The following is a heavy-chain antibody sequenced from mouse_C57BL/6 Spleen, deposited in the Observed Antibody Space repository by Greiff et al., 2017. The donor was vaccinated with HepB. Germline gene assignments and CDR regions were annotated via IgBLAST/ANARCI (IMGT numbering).Heavy chain of an antibody. CDR1: GYAFSSYW. Sequence: VKLQESGAELVKPGASVKISCKASGYAFSSYWMNWVKQRPGTGLEWIGQLYPGDGDTNYNGKFKGKATLTADKSSSTAYMQLSRLTSEDSPVYFCAREGLSPYWGQGTLVTVAA. J-gene: IGHJ3*01. D-gene: IGHD3-3*01. CDR2: LYPGDGDT. CDR3: AREGLSPY. V-gene: IGHV1-80*01.